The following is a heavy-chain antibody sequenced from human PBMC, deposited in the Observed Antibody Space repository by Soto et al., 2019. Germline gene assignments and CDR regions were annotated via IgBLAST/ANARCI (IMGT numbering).Heavy chain of an antibody. CDR3: ARGRYGDY. Sequence: QVHLVQSGAEVKKSGASVKVSCKGSGYDFTTYGITWVRQAPGQGLEWMAWISAHSVNTDYAQKLQGRVTVTRDTSTSTAYMELSSLRSDDTAVYYCARGRYGDYWGQGALVTVSS. CDR2: ISAHSVNT. CDR1: GYDFTTYG. D-gene: IGHD1-1*01. J-gene: IGHJ4*02. V-gene: IGHV1-18*01.